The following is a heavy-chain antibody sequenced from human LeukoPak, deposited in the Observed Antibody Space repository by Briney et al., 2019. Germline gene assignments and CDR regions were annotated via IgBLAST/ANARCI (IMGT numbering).Heavy chain of an antibody. V-gene: IGHV3-11*01. CDR2: ISSSGSTI. D-gene: IGHD2-2*02. Sequence: GGSLRLSCAASGFTFSDYYMSWIRKAPGKGLEWLSYISSSGSTIYYADSVRGRFTISRDNAKNSLYLQMNSLRAEDTAVYYCARDHCSSTSCYIGYWGQGTLVTVSS. CDR3: ARDHCSSTSCYIGY. CDR1: GFTFSDYY. J-gene: IGHJ4*02.